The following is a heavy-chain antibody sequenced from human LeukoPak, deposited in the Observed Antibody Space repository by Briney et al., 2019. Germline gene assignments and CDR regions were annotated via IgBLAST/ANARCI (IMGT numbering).Heavy chain of an antibody. CDR1: GGSFSGYY. V-gene: IGHV3-30-3*01. CDR3: AGTGTTKRDVGYFDY. CDR2: ISYDGSNK. Sequence: LSLTCAVYGGSFSGYYWSWVRQAPGKGLEWVAVISYDGSNKYYADSVKGRFTISRDNSKNTLYLQMNSLRAEDTAVYYCAGTGTTKRDVGYFDYWGQGTLVTVSS. D-gene: IGHD1-7*01. J-gene: IGHJ4*02.